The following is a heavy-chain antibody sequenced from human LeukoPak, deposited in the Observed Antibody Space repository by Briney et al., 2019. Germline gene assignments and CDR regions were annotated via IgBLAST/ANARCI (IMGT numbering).Heavy chain of an antibody. D-gene: IGHD3-10*01. Sequence: ASVKVSCKASGYTFTSYGISWVRQAPGQGLEWMGWISAYNGNTNYAQKLQGRVTMTTDTSTSTAYMELRSLRSDDTAVYYCARSTDWGWGYGSGSLNWFDPWGQGTLVTVSS. CDR2: ISAYNGNT. CDR1: GYTFTSYG. J-gene: IGHJ5*02. CDR3: ARSTDWGWGYGSGSLNWFDP. V-gene: IGHV1-18*01.